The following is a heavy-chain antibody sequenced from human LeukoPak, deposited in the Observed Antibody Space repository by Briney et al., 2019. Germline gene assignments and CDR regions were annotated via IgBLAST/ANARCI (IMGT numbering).Heavy chain of an antibody. D-gene: IGHD6-13*01. CDR3: ARGVSSQYYYYGMDV. Sequence: GGSLRLSCAASGFTFSDYYMSWIRQAPGRGLEWVSYISSGSTIYYADSVKGRFTISRDNAKNSLYLQMNSLRAEDTAVYYCARGVSSQYYYYGMDVWGQGTTVTVSS. CDR2: ISSGSTI. J-gene: IGHJ6*02. V-gene: IGHV3-11*01. CDR1: GFTFSDYY.